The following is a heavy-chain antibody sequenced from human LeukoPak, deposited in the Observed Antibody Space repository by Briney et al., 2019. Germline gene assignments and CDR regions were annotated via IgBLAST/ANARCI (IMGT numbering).Heavy chain of an antibody. CDR2: ISSSSNTI. CDR1: GFSFSSYS. D-gene: IGHD4-17*01. CDR3: ARRKNDYGDFDY. V-gene: IGHV3-48*01. Sequence: PGGSLRLSCAASGFSFSSYSMNWVRQAPGKGLEWISYISSSSNTIYYADSVKGRFTISRDNAKNSLYLQMNNLRVEDTSMYYCARRKNDYGDFDYWGQGTLVTVSS. J-gene: IGHJ4*02.